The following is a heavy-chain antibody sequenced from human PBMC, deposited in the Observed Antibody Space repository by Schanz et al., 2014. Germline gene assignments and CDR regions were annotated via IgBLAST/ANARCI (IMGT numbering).Heavy chain of an antibody. Sequence: QVQLVQSGAEVKKPGASVKVSCKASGYTFTSYGISWVRQAPGQGLEWMGRIIPSLGLAKYEQKFQDKVTITADTSTSTAYMDLRSLRSDDTAVYYCARDQSPYTNSSDVRYFDYWGQGSLVTVSS. CDR2: IIPSLGLA. CDR1: GYTFTSYG. CDR3: ARDQSPYTNSSDVRYFDY. V-gene: IGHV1-69*09. D-gene: IGHD6-6*01. J-gene: IGHJ4*02.